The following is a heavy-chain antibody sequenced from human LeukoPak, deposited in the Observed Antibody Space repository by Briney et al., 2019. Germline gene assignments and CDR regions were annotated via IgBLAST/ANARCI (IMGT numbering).Heavy chain of an antibody. CDR3: ARGGDSSGARRTAFEI. Sequence: PGGALRLSCAASVFSVCVNYMSWVRQGPGTGLGWISVISSGGSTNYADSVKGRFTLSRDNSKNTLYVQMNSLRVEDTAVYFCARGGDSSGARRTAFEIWGQGTMVTVSS. J-gene: IGHJ3*02. D-gene: IGHD3-22*01. CDR1: VFSVCVNY. CDR2: ISSGGST. V-gene: IGHV3-53*05.